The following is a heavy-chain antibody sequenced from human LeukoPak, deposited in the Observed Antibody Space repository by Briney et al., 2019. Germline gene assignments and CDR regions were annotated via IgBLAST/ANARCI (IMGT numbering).Heavy chain of an antibody. D-gene: IGHD3-22*01. Sequence: SVKVSCKASGGTFSSYAISWVRQAPGQGLEWMGRIIPIFGTANYAQKFQGRVTITTDESTSTAYMELSSLRSEDTAVYYYARRYYDSSGYYYDDYWGQGTLVTVSS. CDR2: IIPIFGTA. CDR1: GGTFSSYA. CDR3: ARRYYDSSGYYYDDY. J-gene: IGHJ4*02. V-gene: IGHV1-69*05.